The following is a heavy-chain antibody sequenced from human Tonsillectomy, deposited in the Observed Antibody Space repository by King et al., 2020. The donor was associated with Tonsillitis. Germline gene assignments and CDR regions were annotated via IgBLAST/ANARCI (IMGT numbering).Heavy chain of an antibody. Sequence: VQLVESGGGLVQPGGSLRLSCAASGFTFSSYDMHWARQATGKGLEWVASIGTAGDTKYSGSAKGRFTISRENAKNSLYLQMNSLRAGDTAVYYCARANCSSISCYQDYWGQGTLVTVSS. D-gene: IGHD2-2*01. J-gene: IGHJ4*02. V-gene: IGHV3-13*01. CDR2: IGTAGDT. CDR1: GFTFSSYD. CDR3: ARANCSSISCYQDY.